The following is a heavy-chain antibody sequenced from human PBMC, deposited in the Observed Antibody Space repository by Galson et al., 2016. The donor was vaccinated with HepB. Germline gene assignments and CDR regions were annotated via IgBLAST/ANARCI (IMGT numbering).Heavy chain of an antibody. CDR1: GFTFNVYG. J-gene: IGHJ4*02. CDR2: ISRDGSNS. D-gene: IGHD3-9*01. CDR3: AKGDYDVLRYSDH. Sequence: SLRLSCAASGFTFNVYGMHWVRQAPGKGLEWVASISRDGSNSYHVDSVKGRFTISRDNFKSTLYLEMNSLRGEDTAMYYCAKGDYDVLRYSDHWGQGTLVTVSS. V-gene: IGHV3-30*18.